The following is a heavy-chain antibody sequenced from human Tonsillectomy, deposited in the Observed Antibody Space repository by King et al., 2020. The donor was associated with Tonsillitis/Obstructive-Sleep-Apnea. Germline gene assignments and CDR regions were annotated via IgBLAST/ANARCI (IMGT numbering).Heavy chain of an antibody. CDR1: GDSISTYY. CDR3: ARDMVLEAGGDAFGI. V-gene: IGHV4-59*01. J-gene: IGHJ3*02. D-gene: IGHD2-8*01. CDR2: IHYSGST. Sequence: QLQLQESGPGLVKPSETLSLTCTVSGDSISTYYWSWIRQPPGKGLEWIGYIHYSGSTNYNPSLKSRVTILVDTSKNQFSLKLSSVTAADTAVYYCARDMVLEAGGDAFGIWGQGTMVTVSS.